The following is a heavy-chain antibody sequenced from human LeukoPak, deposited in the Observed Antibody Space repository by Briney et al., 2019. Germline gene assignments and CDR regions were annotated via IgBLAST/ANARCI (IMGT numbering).Heavy chain of an antibody. CDR2: IYYSGST. Sequence: SETLSLTCTVSGGSISSYYWSWIRQPPGKGLEWIGYIYYSGSTNYNPSLKNRVTISVDTSKNQFSLKLSSVTAADTAVYYCARGYYDSSGTLDYWGQGTLVTVSS. CDR1: GGSISSYY. D-gene: IGHD3-22*01. V-gene: IGHV4-59*01. J-gene: IGHJ4*02. CDR3: ARGYYDSSGTLDY.